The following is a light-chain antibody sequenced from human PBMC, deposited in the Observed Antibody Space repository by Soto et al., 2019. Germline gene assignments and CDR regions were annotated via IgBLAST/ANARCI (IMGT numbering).Light chain of an antibody. J-gene: IGKJ2*01. CDR2: GAS. V-gene: IGKV3-20*01. CDR3: QHYGTSLYT. CDR1: QSVSSSY. Sequence: EIVLTQSPGTLSLSPGERATLSCRASQSVSSSYLAWYQQKPGRAPRLLIYGASSRATGIPGRFSGSGSGTDFTLTISRLEPEDFAVYYCQHYGTSLYTFGQGTKVEIK.